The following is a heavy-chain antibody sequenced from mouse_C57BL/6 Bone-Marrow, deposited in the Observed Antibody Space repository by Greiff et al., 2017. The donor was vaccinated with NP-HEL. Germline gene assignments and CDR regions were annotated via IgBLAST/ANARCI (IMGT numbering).Heavy chain of an antibody. D-gene: IGHD2-2*01. CDR3: ARNYGYDGFPFDY. V-gene: IGHV1-64*01. Sequence: QVQLQQPGAELVKPGASVKLSCKASGYTFTSYWMHWVKQRPGQGLEWIGMIHPNSGSTNYNEKFKSKATLTVDKSSSKAYMQLSSLTSEDSAVYYCARNYGYDGFPFDYWGQGTTLTVSS. CDR1: GYTFTSYW. CDR2: IHPNSGST. J-gene: IGHJ2*01.